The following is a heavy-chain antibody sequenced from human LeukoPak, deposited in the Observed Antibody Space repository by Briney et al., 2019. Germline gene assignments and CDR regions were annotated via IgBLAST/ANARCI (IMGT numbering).Heavy chain of an antibody. CDR3: ARLVDTAMVPPYYYYYGVDV. J-gene: IGHJ6*02. CDR1: VGSLSRYH. V-gene: IGHV4-59*08. D-gene: IGHD5-18*01. CDR2: IFDSGST. Sequence: SETLSLTCTVSVGSLSRYHWSWIRQPPGKGLEGVACIFDSGSTNYNPSLKSRVTISVDTSKSHFSLKLSSVTAADTAMYYCARLVDTAMVPPYYYYYGVDVWGQGTTVTVSS.